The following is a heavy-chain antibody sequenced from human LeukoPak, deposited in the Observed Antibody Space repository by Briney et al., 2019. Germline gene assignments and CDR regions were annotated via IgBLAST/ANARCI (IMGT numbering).Heavy chain of an antibody. Sequence: GGSLRLSCAASGFTFNSYEMNWVRQAPGKGLEWVSSISSSSSYIYYADSVKGRFTISRDNAKNSLYLQMNSPRAEDTAVYYCARDLNQWELLLGAFDIWGQGTMVTVSS. D-gene: IGHD1-26*01. V-gene: IGHV3-21*01. CDR2: ISSSSSYI. CDR1: GFTFNSYE. J-gene: IGHJ3*02. CDR3: ARDLNQWELLLGAFDI.